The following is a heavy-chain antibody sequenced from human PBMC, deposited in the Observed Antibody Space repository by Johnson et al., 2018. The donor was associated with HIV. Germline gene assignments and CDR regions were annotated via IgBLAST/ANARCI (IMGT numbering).Heavy chain of an antibody. CDR1: GFTFSSYA. V-gene: IGHV3-30-3*01. J-gene: IGHJ3*02. CDR2: ISYDGSNK. Sequence: QMQLVESGGGVVQPGRSLRLSCAASGFTFSSYAMHWVRQAPGKGLEWVAVISYDGSNKYYADSVKGRFTISRDNSKNTLYLQMNSLRAEDTAVYYCARGLKGAFDIWGQETRVTVSA. CDR3: ARGLKGAFDI.